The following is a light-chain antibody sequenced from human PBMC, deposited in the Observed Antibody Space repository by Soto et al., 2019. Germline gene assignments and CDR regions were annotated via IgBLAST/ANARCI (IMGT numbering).Light chain of an antibody. CDR3: NSYAGSNNWV. CDR2: EVS. CDR1: SSDVGGYNY. Sequence: QSALTQPASGSGSPGQSITISCTGTSSDVGGYNYVSWYQQHPGKAPKLMIYEVSKRPSGVPDRFPGSKSGNTASLTVSGLQAEDEADYYCNSYAGSNNWVFGGGTKLTVL. J-gene: IGLJ3*02. V-gene: IGLV2-8*01.